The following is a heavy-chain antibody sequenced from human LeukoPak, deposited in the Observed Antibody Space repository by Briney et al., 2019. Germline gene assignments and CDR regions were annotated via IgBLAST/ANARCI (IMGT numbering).Heavy chain of an antibody. Sequence: GGSLRLSCAASGFTFTNYAMHWIRQVPGKGLVWVSHIKYDGSATNYADSVKGRFTISRDNAKNTLYLQMNSLRAEDTAVYYCVSGSLQSGYNFDYWGQGALVTVSS. CDR2: IKYDGSAT. V-gene: IGHV3-74*01. CDR1: GFTFTNYA. CDR3: VSGSLQSGYNFDY. J-gene: IGHJ4*02. D-gene: IGHD3-3*01.